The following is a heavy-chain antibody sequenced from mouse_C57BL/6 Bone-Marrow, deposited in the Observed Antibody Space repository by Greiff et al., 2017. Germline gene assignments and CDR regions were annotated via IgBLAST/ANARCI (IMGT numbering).Heavy chain of an antibody. J-gene: IGHJ4*01. D-gene: IGHD2-3*01. Sequence: QVQLQQPGAELVKPGASVKLSCKASGYTFTSYWMHWVKQRPGQGLEWIGMIHPNSGSTNYNEKFKSKATLTVDKSSSTAYMQLSSLTSEDSAVYYCARSGYDGLHYYAMDYWGQGTSVTVSS. CDR1: GYTFTSYW. CDR3: ARSGYDGLHYYAMDY. V-gene: IGHV1-64*01. CDR2: IHPNSGST.